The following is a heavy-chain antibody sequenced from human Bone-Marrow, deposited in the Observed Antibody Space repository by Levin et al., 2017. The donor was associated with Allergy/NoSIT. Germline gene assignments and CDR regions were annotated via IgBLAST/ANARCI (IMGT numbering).Heavy chain of an antibody. D-gene: IGHD3-16*01. CDR3: AREVLTSLGGPIHSFDV. Sequence: SETLSLTCTVSGGSINTGGYYWTWIRQHPGRGLEWIGYIFFSGSTSYNPSLRSRLSISLDTSRNQFSLNLRSVTAADTAVYYWAREVLTSLGGPIHSFDVWDQGTTVTVSS. V-gene: IGHV4-31*03. CDR1: GGSINTGGYY. CDR2: IFFSGST. J-gene: IGHJ3*01.